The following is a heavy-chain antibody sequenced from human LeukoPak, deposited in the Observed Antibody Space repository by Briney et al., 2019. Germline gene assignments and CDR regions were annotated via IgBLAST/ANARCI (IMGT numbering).Heavy chain of an antibody. CDR2: IKSKTDGETT. J-gene: IGHJ4*02. V-gene: IGHV3-15*07. D-gene: IGHD7-27*01. CDR1: GFIFSDHY. Sequence: GGSLRLSCAASGFIFSDHYMDWVRQAPGKGLEWVGRIKSKTDGETTDFGAPVKGRFAISRDDSKSTMYLHMNSLRTEDTAVYYCTTGNWGPYWGQGTLVTVSS. CDR3: TTGNWGPY.